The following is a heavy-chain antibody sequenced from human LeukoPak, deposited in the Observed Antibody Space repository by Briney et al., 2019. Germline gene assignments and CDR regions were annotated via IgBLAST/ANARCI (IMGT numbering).Heavy chain of an antibody. CDR1: GFTLSRYW. CDR3: ARSDWFDY. J-gene: IGHJ4*02. CDR2: IKSDGSST. D-gene: IGHD3-9*01. V-gene: IGHV3-74*01. Sequence: RGSLRLSCAASGFTLSRYWMYWVRQAPGKGLVWVSRIKSDGSSTNYADSVKGRFTISRDNAKNTLYLQMNSLTAEDTAVYYCARSDWFDYWGQGTLVTVSS.